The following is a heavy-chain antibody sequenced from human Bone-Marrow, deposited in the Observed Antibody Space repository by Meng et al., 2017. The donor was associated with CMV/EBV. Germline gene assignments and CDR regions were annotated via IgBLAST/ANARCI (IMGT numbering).Heavy chain of an antibody. J-gene: IGHJ4*02. CDR1: GFTFDDYG. Sequence: GGPLRLSCAASGFTFDDYGMSWVRQVPGKGLEWVSVIYSGGSTYYADSVKGRFTISRDNAKKSMYLQMHSLKAEDTAMYYCANSPVALYWGQGTLVTVSS. D-gene: IGHD4-23*01. CDR3: ANSPVALY. V-gene: IGHV3-20*04. CDR2: IYSGGST.